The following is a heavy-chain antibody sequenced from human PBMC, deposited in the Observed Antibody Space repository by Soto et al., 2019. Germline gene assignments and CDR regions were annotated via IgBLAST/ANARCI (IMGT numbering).Heavy chain of an antibody. CDR1: GGSISSYY. CDR2: IYYSGST. Sequence: PSESLSRTCTVAGGSISSYYWSWIRQPPGKGLEWIGYIYYSGSTNYNPSLKSRVTISVDTSKNQFSLKLSSVTAADTAVYYCARYGGYCSSTSCYFVGYLQHWGHRTLATVSS. V-gene: IGHV4-59*08. J-gene: IGHJ1*01. D-gene: IGHD2-2*01. CDR3: ARYGGYCSSTSCYFVGYLQH.